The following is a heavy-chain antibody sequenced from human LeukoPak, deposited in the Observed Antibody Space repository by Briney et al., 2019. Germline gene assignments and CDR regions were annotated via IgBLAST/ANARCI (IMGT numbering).Heavy chain of an antibody. CDR2: IHHSGST. Sequence: SETLSLTCAVSGYSISSGYYWGGIRQPQGKGLEWIGSIHHSGSTHYNPSLKRRVTISVDTSKNQFSLKLSSVTATDTAVYYCARRGGAAPTTEAWGQGTLVTVSS. CDR1: GYSISSGYY. D-gene: IGHD1-26*01. V-gene: IGHV4-38-2*01. CDR3: ARRGGAAPTTEA. J-gene: IGHJ5*02.